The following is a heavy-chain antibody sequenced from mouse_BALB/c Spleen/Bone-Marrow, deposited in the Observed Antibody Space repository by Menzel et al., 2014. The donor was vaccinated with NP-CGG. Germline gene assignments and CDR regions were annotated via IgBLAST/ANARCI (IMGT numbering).Heavy chain of an antibody. V-gene: IGHV14-3*02. J-gene: IGHJ2*01. CDR2: IDPACGNI. Sequence: EVQLQQSGTDLVKPGASVKLSCTASGFNIKDTYMHWVKQRPEQGLDWIGRIDPACGNIQYDPKFQGRAAITADTSSNTAYLQLSSLTSEDTAVYYCASLTGTFVYWGQGTPLTVSS. CDR1: GFNIKDTY. D-gene: IGHD4-1*01. CDR3: ASLTGTFVY.